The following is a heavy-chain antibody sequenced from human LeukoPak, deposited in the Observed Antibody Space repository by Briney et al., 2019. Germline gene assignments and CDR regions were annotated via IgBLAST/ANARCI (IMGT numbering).Heavy chain of an antibody. V-gene: IGHV4-39*07. D-gene: IGHD1-26*01. Sequence: PSETLSLTCTVSGGSISSSSYYWGWIRQPPGKGLEWIGSIYYSGSTYYNPSLKSRVTISVDTSKNQFSLKLSSVTAADTAVYYCARECQSGIVGATSEYYYYYYMDVWGKGTTVTVSS. CDR2: IYYSGST. CDR1: GGSISSSSYY. CDR3: ARECQSGIVGATSEYYYYYYMDV. J-gene: IGHJ6*03.